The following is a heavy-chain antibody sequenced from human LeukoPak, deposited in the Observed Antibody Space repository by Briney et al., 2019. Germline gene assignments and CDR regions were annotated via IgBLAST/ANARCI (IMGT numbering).Heavy chain of an antibody. V-gene: IGHV4-4*07. J-gene: IGHJ3*02. D-gene: IGHD3-10*01. Sequence: PSETLSLTCTVSGGSISSYYWSWIRQPAGKGLEWIGRIYTSGSTNYNPSLKSRVTISVDTSKNQFSLKLSSVTAADTAVYYCARQGIYYGSGRGTFDIWGQGTIVTVSS. CDR1: GGSISSYY. CDR2: IYTSGST. CDR3: ARQGIYYGSGRGTFDI.